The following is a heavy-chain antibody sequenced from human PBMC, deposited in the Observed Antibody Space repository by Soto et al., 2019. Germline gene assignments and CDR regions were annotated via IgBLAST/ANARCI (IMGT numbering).Heavy chain of an antibody. CDR2: IYYSGST. CDR1: GGSISSGGYY. V-gene: IGHV4-31*03. J-gene: IGHJ1*01. Sequence: SETLSLTCTVSGGSISSGGYYWSWIRQHPGKGLEWIGYIYYSGSTYYNPSLKSRVTISVDTSKNQFSLKLSSVTAADTAIYYCAKYRWGATTVTSINWGRGTLVTVSS. D-gene: IGHD4-4*01. CDR3: AKYRWGATTVTSIN.